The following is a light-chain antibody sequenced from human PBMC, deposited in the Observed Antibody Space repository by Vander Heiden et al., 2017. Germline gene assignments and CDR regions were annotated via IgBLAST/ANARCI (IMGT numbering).Light chain of an antibody. CDR2: KAS. J-gene: IGKJ1*01. CDR1: QPINYY. CDR3: QQLHSFPVT. Sequence: DIQMTQSPSTLSASVGDRVAITCRASQPINYYLAWYQQKPGKAPKVLIYKASSLESGLPSRFSGSGSGTEFTLTINSLQPDDFATYYCQQLHSFPVTFGQGTKVEIK. V-gene: IGKV1-5*03.